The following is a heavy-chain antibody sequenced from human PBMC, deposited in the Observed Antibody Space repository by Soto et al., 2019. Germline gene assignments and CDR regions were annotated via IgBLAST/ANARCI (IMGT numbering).Heavy chain of an antibody. V-gene: IGHV1-8*01. D-gene: IGHD6-19*01. Sequence: ASVKVSCKASGYTFTSYDINWVRQATGQGLEWMGWMSPNSGNTGYAQKFQGRVTMTRNTSISTAYMELSSLRSEDTAVYYCARGMGGLFSGWSGYYYYGMDVWGQGTKVTVSS. CDR3: ARGMGGLFSGWSGYYYYGMDV. J-gene: IGHJ6*02. CDR1: GYTFTSYD. CDR2: MSPNSGNT.